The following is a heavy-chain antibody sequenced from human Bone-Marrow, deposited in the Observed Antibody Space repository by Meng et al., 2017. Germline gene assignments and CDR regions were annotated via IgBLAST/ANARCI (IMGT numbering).Heavy chain of an antibody. J-gene: IGHJ4*02. CDR3: ATRGNPYLNC. V-gene: IGHV1-18*01. CDR1: GYTFTSYG. CDR2: ISAYNGKT. Sequence: QVTLVQSGAEVKKPGASVKVSCKASGYTFTSYGISWVRQDPGQGLEWMGWISAYNGKTDYAQKFQGRITMTTDTFTSTAYMELRNLRSDDTAVYYCATRGNPYLNCWGQGTLVTVSS.